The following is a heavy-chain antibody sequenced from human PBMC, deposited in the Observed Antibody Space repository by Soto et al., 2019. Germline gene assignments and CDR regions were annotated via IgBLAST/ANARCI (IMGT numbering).Heavy chain of an antibody. V-gene: IGHV4-39*01. D-gene: IGHD2-21*01. J-gene: IGHJ4*02. Sequence: SETLSLTCSVSGGSVSYNSYYWGWIRQPPGKGLEWVGGIFYTGTTYYNPSLKDRLSISVDTSKNSFSLNLTSVTAADTAVYVCARLVVVAPVANVWGQGALVTVSS. CDR2: IFYTGTT. CDR1: GGSVSYNSYY. CDR3: ARLVVVAPVANV.